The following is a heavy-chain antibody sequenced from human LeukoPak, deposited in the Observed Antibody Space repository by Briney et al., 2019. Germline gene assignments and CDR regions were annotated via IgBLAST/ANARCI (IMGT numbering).Heavy chain of an antibody. CDR3: ARVSYCSSTSCYQNDY. CDR2: INHSGST. Sequence: SETLSLTCAVYGGSFSGYYWSWVRQPPGKGLEWIGEINHSGSTNYNPSLKSRVTISVDTSKNQFSLKLSSVTAADTAVYYCARVSYCSSTSCYQNDYWGQGTLVTVSS. V-gene: IGHV4-34*01. D-gene: IGHD2-2*01. CDR1: GGSFSGYY. J-gene: IGHJ4*02.